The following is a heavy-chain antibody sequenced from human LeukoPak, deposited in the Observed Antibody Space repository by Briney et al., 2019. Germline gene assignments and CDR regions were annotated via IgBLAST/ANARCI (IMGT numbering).Heavy chain of an antibody. CDR3: ARDTDIVVVVAGSEFDP. CDR1: GGSISSSSYY. Sequence: SETLSLTCTVSGGSISSSSYYWGWIRQPPGKGLEWIGSIYYSGSTYYNPSLKSRVTISVDTSKNQFSLKLSSVTAADTAVYYCARDTDIVVVVAGSEFDPWGQGTLVTVSS. V-gene: IGHV4-39*07. D-gene: IGHD2-15*01. CDR2: IYYSGST. J-gene: IGHJ5*02.